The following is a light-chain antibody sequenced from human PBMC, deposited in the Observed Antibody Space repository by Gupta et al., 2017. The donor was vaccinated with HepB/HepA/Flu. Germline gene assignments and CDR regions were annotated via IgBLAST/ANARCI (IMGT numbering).Light chain of an antibody. V-gene: IGLV1-47*01. CDR2: RNN. CDR1: SSNVGSNY. CDR3: AAWDDRGSGWV. Sequence: SVLTQPTSASAPPGQRVAIPCSGSSSNVGSNYVYWYQQRPGTAPSLLIYRNNQRPSGVPDRFSGSKFGTSAAVANSGLRAEDEVDYFCAAWDDRGSGWVFGGGTKLTVL. J-gene: IGLJ3*02.